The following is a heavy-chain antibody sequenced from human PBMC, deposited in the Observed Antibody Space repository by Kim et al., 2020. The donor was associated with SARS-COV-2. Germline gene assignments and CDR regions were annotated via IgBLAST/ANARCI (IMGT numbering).Heavy chain of an antibody. CDR3: AKDMSGGLMVYAFQYYYGMDV. J-gene: IGHJ6*02. CDR2: ISWNSGSI. Sequence: GGSLRLSCAASGFTFDDYAMHWVRQAPGEGLEWVSGISWNSGSIGYADSVKGRFTISRDNAKNSLYLQMNSLRAEDTALYYCAKDMSGGLMVYAFQYYYGMDVWGQGTTVTVSS. V-gene: IGHV3-9*01. D-gene: IGHD2-8*01. CDR1: GFTFDDYA.